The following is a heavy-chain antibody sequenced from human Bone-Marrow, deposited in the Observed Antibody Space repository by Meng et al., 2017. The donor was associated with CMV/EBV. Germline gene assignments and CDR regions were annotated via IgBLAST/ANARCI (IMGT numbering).Heavy chain of an antibody. Sequence: GESLKISCAASGFTFSSYAMSWVRQAPGKGLEWVSAISGSGGSTYYADSVKGRFTISRDNSKNTLYLQMNSLRAEDTAVYYCAKGVWGGYLTCFDYWGQGTLVTVSS. CDR1: GFTFSSYA. J-gene: IGHJ4*02. D-gene: IGHD3-16*01. CDR2: ISGSGGST. V-gene: IGHV3-23*01. CDR3: AKGVWGGYLTCFDY.